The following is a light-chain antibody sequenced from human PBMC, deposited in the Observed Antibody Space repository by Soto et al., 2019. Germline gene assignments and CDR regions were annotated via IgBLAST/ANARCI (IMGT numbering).Light chain of an antibody. V-gene: IGKV1-39*01. CDR1: RSISSY. CDR2: RIS. Sequence: DIQMTQSPSSLSASVGDRVTITCRASRSISSYLNWYQQKPGKAPKLLIFRISTLQSGVPSRFSGSGSGTDFTLTISSLQPEDFAIYYCQQSYSTPPWTFGQGIKVEIK. J-gene: IGKJ1*01. CDR3: QQSYSTPPWT.